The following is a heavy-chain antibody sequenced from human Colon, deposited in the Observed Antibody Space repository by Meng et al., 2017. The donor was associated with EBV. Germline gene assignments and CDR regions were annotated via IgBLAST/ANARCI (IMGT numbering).Heavy chain of an antibody. CDR3: AREAQQSGYFDP. J-gene: IGHJ4*02. V-gene: IGHV4-30-2*01. CDR1: GGSISSGVYS. Sequence: QLLLQESGSGLVKPSQTLSLTCVVSGGSISSGVYSWTWIRQPPGKGLEWIGHIFHSGSTYSNPSLKSRVTISVDRSKNQFSLRLSSVTAADTAVYYCAREAQQSGYFDPWGPGTLVTVSS. CDR2: IFHSGST. D-gene: IGHD6-13*01.